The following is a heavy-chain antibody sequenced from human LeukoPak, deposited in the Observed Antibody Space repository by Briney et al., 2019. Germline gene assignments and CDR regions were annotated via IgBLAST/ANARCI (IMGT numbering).Heavy chain of an antibody. D-gene: IGHD4-11*01. CDR2: ISYDGSSK. V-gene: IGHV3-30*02. CDR1: GFTFSNHG. Sequence: QPGGSLRLSCAASGFTFSNHGMHWVRQAPGKGLEWVAYISYDGSSKYYADSVKGRLTLSRDNSKNTVSLQRNSLRAEDTAVYYCTRDSNYSFDYWGQGTLVTVSS. CDR3: TRDSNYSFDY. J-gene: IGHJ4*02.